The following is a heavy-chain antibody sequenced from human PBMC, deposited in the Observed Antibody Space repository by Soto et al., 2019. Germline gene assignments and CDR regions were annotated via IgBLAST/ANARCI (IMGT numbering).Heavy chain of an antibody. D-gene: IGHD3-22*01. CDR1: GYTFTSYY. J-gene: IGHJ4*02. Sequence: ASVKVSCKASGYTFTSYYMHWVRQAPGQGLEWMGIINPSGGSTSYAQKFQGRVTMTRDTSTSTVYTDLSSLSSEDTAVYYCARASSGYYSYFDYWGQGTLVTVS. CDR2: INPSGGST. V-gene: IGHV1-46*01. CDR3: ARASSGYYSYFDY.